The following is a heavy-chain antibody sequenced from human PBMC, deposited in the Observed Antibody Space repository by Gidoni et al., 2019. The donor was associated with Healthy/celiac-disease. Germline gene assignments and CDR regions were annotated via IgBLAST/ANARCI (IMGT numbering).Heavy chain of an antibody. D-gene: IGHD3-10*01. Sequence: EVQLLESGGGLVQLGGSLRLSCAASGFTFSRYAMSWVRQAPGKGLEWVSAISGIGGSTYYADSGKGRFTISRDNSKNTLYLQMNSLRAEDTAVYYCAKGGPMVRGTRYYYYYMDVWGKGTTVTVSS. V-gene: IGHV3-23*01. CDR3: AKGGPMVRGTRYYYYYMDV. J-gene: IGHJ6*03. CDR1: GFTFSRYA. CDR2: ISGIGGST.